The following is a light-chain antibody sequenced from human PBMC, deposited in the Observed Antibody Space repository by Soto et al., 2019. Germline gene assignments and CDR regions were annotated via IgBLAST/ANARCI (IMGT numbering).Light chain of an antibody. CDR1: ALPKKY. V-gene: IGLV3-10*01. J-gene: IGLJ2*01. CDR2: EDS. Sequence: SYELTQPPSVSVSPGQTAGITCSGDALPKKYAYWYQQKSGRAPVLIIYEDSKRPSGIPERFSGSSSGTMATLTISGGQVEDEADYYCYSPDSSGDHRVFGGGTKLTVL. CDR3: YSPDSSGDHRV.